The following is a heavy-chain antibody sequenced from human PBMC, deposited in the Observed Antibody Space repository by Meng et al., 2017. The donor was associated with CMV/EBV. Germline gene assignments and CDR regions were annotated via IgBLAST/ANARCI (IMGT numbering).Heavy chain of an antibody. CDR1: GFTFSCFA. CDR3: TSGGVVVPAARDDEYYYYYGMDV. CDR2: IRSKANSYST. Sequence: GESLKISCAASGFTFSCFAMHWVRQGSGKGLEWVGRIRSKANSYSTAYAASVKGRFTISRDDSKNTAYLQMNSLKTEDTAVYYCTSGGVVVPAARDDEYYYYYGMDVWGQGTTVTVSS. D-gene: IGHD2-2*01. V-gene: IGHV3-73*01. J-gene: IGHJ6*02.